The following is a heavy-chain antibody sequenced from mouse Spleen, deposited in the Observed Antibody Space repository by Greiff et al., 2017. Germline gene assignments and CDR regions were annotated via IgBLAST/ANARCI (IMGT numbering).Heavy chain of an antibody. CDR1: GFTFSNYW. V-gene: IGHV6-3*01. J-gene: IGHJ3*01. CDR2: IRLKSDNYAT. CDR3: TGVLLLRWLFAY. Sequence: EVQRVESGGGLVQPGGSMKLSCVASGFTFSNYWMNWVRQSPEKGLEWVAQIRLKSDNYATHYAESVKGRFTISRDDSKSSVYLQMNNLRAEDTGIYYCTGVLLLRWLFAYWGQGTLVTVSA. D-gene: IGHD1-1*01.